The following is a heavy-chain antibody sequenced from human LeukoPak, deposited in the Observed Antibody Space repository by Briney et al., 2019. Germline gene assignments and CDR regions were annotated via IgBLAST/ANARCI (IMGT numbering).Heavy chain of an antibody. V-gene: IGHV3-23*01. Sequence: GGSLRLSCAASGFTFSSYAMSWVRQAPGKGLEGVSAISGSGGSTYYADSVKGRFTISRDNSKNTLYLQMNSLRAEDTAVYYCAKSIYVVVAASADYWGQGTLVTVSS. D-gene: IGHD2-15*01. CDR2: ISGSGGST. J-gene: IGHJ4*02. CDR1: GFTFSSYA. CDR3: AKSIYVVVAASADY.